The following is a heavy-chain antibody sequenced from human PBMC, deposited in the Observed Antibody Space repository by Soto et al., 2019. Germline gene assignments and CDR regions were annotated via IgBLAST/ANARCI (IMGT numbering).Heavy chain of an antibody. D-gene: IGHD3-22*01. V-gene: IGHV3-23*01. CDR2: ISGSGGST. CDR3: AKRRYDSSGYYQY. J-gene: IGHJ4*02. CDR1: GFTFGSYA. Sequence: GGSLRLSCAASGFTFGSYAMSWVRQAPGKGLEWVSAISGSGGSTYYADSVKGRFTISRDNSKNTLYLQMNSLRAEDTAVYYCAKRRYDSSGYYQYWGQGTLVTVSS.